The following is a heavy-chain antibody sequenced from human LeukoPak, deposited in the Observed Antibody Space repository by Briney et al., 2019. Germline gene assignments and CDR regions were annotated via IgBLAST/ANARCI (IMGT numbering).Heavy chain of an antibody. Sequence: SGTLSLTCAVSGGSISSSNWWSWVRQPPGKGLEWIGEIYHSGSTNYNPSPKSRVTISVDKSKNQFSLKLSSVTAADTAVYYCARGRFPGIAAAGKGRFDPWGQGTLVTVSS. CDR2: IYHSGST. J-gene: IGHJ5*02. D-gene: IGHD6-13*01. CDR3: ARGRFPGIAAAGKGRFDP. V-gene: IGHV4-4*02. CDR1: GGSISSSNW.